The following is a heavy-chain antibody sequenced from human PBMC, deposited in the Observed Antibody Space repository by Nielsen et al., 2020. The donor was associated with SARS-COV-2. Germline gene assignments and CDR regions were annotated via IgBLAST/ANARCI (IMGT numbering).Heavy chain of an antibody. V-gene: IGHV3-21*01. CDR1: GFTFSSYS. Sequence: GGSLRLSCAASGFTFSSYSMNWVRQAPGKGLEWVSSISSSSSYIYYADSVKGRFTISRDNAKNSLYLQMNSLRAEDTAVYYCARDHQGFRYYYGSGAFFDYWGQGTLVTVSS. CDR2: ISSSSSYI. J-gene: IGHJ4*02. CDR3: ARDHQGFRYYYGSGAFFDY. D-gene: IGHD3-10*01.